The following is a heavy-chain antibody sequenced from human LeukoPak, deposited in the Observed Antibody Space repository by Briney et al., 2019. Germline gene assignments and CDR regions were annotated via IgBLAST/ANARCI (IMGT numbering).Heavy chain of an antibody. V-gene: IGHV3-23*01. CDR2: ISGSGSST. Sequence: GGFLRLSCAASGFTFNNYAMGWVRQAPGKGLEWVSAISGSGSSTYYTDSVKGRFTISRDNSKNTLFLQMNSLRVEDTAVYYCTRTRWTSGYYFDCWGQGTLVTVSS. D-gene: IGHD3-22*01. J-gene: IGHJ4*02. CDR1: GFTFNNYA. CDR3: TRTRWTSGYYFDC.